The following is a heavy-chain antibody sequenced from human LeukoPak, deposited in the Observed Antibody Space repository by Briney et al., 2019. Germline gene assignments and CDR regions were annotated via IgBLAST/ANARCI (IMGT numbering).Heavy chain of an antibody. CDR3: ARPSNSGYDF. J-gene: IGHJ4*02. CDR1: GYSFINYW. Sequence: GESLQISCKASGYSFINYWIGWVRQMPGKGVEWMGIIYPSDSGTRYSPSFQGQVTISADKSISTAYLQWSSLKASDTAMYYCARPSNSGYDFWGQGALVTVSS. CDR2: IYPSDSGT. D-gene: IGHD5-12*01. V-gene: IGHV5-51*01.